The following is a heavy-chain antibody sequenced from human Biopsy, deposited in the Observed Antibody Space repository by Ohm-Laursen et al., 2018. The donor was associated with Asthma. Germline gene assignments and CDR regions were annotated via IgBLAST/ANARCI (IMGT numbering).Heavy chain of an antibody. Sequence: TLSLTCAVSGGSISSGGYWTWIRQPPGKGLEWIGYISHSGRTYFNPSLKSRVTISLDRTKSQFSLKLSSVTAADTALYYCARAQAAQYYYGMDVWGQGTTVIVSS. J-gene: IGHJ6*02. CDR2: ISHSGRT. CDR1: GGSISSGGY. V-gene: IGHV4-30-2*01. CDR3: ARAQAAQYYYGMDV. D-gene: IGHD6-6*01.